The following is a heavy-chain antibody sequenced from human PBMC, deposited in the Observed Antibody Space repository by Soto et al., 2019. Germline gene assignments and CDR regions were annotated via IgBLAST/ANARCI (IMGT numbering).Heavy chain of an antibody. CDR2: VYNSGST. V-gene: IGHV4-59*01. J-gene: IGHJ4*02. CDR3: ARYRREAVAGYTLDN. CDR1: GDSISSNY. D-gene: IGHD6-13*01. Sequence: SETLSLTCTVSGDSISSNYWTWIRQPPGKGLEWIGYVYNSGSTNYNPSLKSRVTISEDTSKSQFSLKANSMTAADTAVYYCARYRREAVAGYTLDNWGQGILVTVSS.